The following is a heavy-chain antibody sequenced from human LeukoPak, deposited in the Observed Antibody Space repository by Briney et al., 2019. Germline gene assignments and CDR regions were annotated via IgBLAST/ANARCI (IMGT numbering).Heavy chain of an antibody. J-gene: IGHJ4*02. V-gene: IGHV1-69*04. CDR3: AREIDTGYFDY. CDR1: GGTFSSYT. Sequence: ASVKVSCKASGGTFSSYTISWVRQAPGQGLEWMGRIIPILGIANYAQKFQGRVTITADKSTSTAYMELSSPRSEDTAVYYCAREIDTGYFDYWGQGTLVTVSS. D-gene: IGHD3-9*01. CDR2: IIPILGIA.